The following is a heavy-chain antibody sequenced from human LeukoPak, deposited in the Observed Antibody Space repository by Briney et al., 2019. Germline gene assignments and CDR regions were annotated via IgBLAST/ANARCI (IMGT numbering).Heavy chain of an antibody. J-gene: IGHJ4*02. D-gene: IGHD6-19*01. V-gene: IGHV4-39*01. CDR3: ARLSSSGWQFDY. CDR1: GGSISSSSYY. CDR2: IYYSGST. Sequence: SETLSLTCTVSGGSISSSSYYWGWIRQPPGTGLEWIGSIYYSGSTYYNPSLKSRVTISVDTSKNQFSLKLSSATAADTAVYYCARLSSSGWQFDYWGQGTLVTVSS.